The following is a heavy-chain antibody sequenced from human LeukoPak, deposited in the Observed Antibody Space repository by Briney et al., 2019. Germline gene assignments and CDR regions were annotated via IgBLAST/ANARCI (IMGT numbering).Heavy chain of an antibody. J-gene: IGHJ4*02. CDR2: ISYDGSNK. Sequence: PGGSLRLSCAASGSTFSSYGMHWVRQAPGKGLEWVAVISYDGSNKYYADSVKGRFTISRDNSKNTLYLQMNSLRAGDTAVYYCVIKAADDYWGQGTLVTVSS. D-gene: IGHD2-15*01. V-gene: IGHV3-30*03. CDR3: VIKAADDY. CDR1: GSTFSSYG.